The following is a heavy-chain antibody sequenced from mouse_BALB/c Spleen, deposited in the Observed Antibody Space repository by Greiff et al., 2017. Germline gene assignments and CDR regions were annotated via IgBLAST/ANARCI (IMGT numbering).Heavy chain of an antibody. CDR2: ISNGGGST. J-gene: IGHJ2*01. Sequence: DVMLVESGGGLVQPGGSLKLSCAASGFTFSSYTMSWVRQTPEKRLEWVAYISNGGGSTYYPDTVKGRFTISRDNAKNTLYLQMSSLKSEDTAMYYCARHGGNYFDYWGQGTTLTVSS. V-gene: IGHV5-12-2*01. CDR1: GFTFSSYT. CDR3: ARHGGNYFDY.